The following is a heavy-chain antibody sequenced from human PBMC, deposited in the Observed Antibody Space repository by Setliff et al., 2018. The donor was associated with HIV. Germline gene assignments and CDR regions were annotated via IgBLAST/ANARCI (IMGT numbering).Heavy chain of an antibody. CDR2: ISFGSGYI. CDR1: GFTFSDYD. Sequence: PGESLRLSCAASGFTFSDYDMNWVRQAPWKGLGWVSSISFGSGYIYYSDSVKGRFTISRENAKNYLFLQMNSLRAEATAVYYCARDEPGWYALSGGRYFDYWGQGTLVTVSS. CDR3: ARDEPGWYALSGGRYFDY. J-gene: IGHJ4*02. V-gene: IGHV3-21*01. D-gene: IGHD6-19*01.